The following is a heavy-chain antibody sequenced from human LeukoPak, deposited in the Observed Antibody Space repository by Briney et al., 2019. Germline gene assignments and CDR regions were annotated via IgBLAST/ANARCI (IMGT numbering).Heavy chain of an antibody. CDR3: ARVGGSSDFDY. D-gene: IGHD6-6*01. V-gene: IGHV3-74*01. Sequence: PGGSLRLSCAASGFTFSSYWMHWVRQAPGKGLEWVSRINTDGSSTNYADSVKGRFTISRDNAKNTLYLQMNSLRAEDTAVYYCARVGGSSDFDYWGQGTLVTVSS. J-gene: IGHJ4*02. CDR1: GFTFSSYW. CDR2: INTDGSST.